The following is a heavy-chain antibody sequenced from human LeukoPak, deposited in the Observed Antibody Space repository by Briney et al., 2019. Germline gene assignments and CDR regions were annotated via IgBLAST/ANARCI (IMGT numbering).Heavy chain of an antibody. D-gene: IGHD4-11*01. CDR3: ARVRETTVTNWFDP. Sequence: TTSETLSLTCAVYGGSFSGYYWSWIRQPPGKGLEWIGYIYYSGSTYYNPSLKSRVTISVDTSKNQFSLKLSSVTAADAAVYYCARVRETTVTNWFDPWGQGTLVTVSS. V-gene: IGHV4-34*09. CDR2: IYYSGST. J-gene: IGHJ5*02. CDR1: GGSFSGYY.